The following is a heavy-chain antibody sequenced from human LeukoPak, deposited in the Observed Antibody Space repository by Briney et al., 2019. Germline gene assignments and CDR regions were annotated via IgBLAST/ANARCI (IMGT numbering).Heavy chain of an antibody. Sequence: SETLSLTCTVSGGSISSYYWSWIRQPPGKGLEWIGYIYYSGSTNYNPSLKSRVTISVDTSKNQFSLKLSSVTAADTAVYYCARNYGDGYNGDYFDYWGQGTLVTVSS. CDR3: ARNYGDGYNGDYFDY. J-gene: IGHJ4*02. V-gene: IGHV4-59*01. CDR2: IYYSGST. D-gene: IGHD5-24*01. CDR1: GGSISSYY.